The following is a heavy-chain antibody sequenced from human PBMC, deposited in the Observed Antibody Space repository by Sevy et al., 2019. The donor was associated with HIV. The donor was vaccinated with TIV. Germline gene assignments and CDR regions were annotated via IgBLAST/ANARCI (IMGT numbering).Heavy chain of an antibody. V-gene: IGHV4-39*01. CDR3: ARRYYDFWSGYYFDY. CDR1: SGSISSSSYY. D-gene: IGHD3-3*01. CDR2: VYYSGST. J-gene: IGHJ4*02. Sequence: SETLSLTCTVSSGSISSSSYYWGWIRQPPGKGLEWIGSVYYSGSTYYHPSLKSRVTISVDTSKNQFSLKLSSVTAADTAVYYCARRYYDFWSGYYFDYWGQGTLVTVSS.